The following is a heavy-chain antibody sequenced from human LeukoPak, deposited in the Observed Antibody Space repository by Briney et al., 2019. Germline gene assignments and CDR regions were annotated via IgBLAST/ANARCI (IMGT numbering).Heavy chain of an antibody. CDR2: ITGDGGST. CDR3: ARTGNFGY. J-gene: IGHJ4*02. CDR1: GFTYDDYA. Sequence: GGSLRLSCAASGFTYDDYAMHWVRQAPGRGLEWVSLITGDGGSTYYADSVKGRFTISRDNSKNSLYLQMNSLRTEDTAFCYCARTGNFGYWGQGTLVTVSS. V-gene: IGHV3-43*02. D-gene: IGHD3/OR15-3a*01.